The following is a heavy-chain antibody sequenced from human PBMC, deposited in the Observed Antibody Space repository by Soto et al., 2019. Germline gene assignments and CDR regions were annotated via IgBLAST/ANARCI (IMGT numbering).Heavy chain of an antibody. D-gene: IGHD2-21*02. CDR2: IKSKTDGGTT. CDR1: GFTFSNAW. Sequence: GGSLRLSCAASGFTFSNAWMSWVRQAPGKGLEWVGRIKSKTDGGTTDYAAPVKGRFTISRDDSKNTLYLQMNSLKTEDTAVYYWTTDRRLHLQVYYYGIELWRQGPQVTVSS. V-gene: IGHV3-15*01. J-gene: IGHJ6*01. CDR3: TTDRRLHLQVYYYGIEL.